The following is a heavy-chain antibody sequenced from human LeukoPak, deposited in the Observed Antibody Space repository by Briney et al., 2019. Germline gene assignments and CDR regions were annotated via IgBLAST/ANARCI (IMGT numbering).Heavy chain of an antibody. J-gene: IGHJ4*02. CDR3: TRDPHYYHGNPHDF. CDR1: GGSISSYY. V-gene: IGHV3-49*03. D-gene: IGHD4-23*01. CDR2: IRSKDHGGTT. Sequence: LSLTCTVSGGSISSYYWSWIRQPPGKGLEWLSFIRSKDHGGTTEYAASVKGRFTISRDDSNSIAYLQMNSLIIEGTAVYFCTRDPHYYHGNPHDFWGQGTRVTVSS.